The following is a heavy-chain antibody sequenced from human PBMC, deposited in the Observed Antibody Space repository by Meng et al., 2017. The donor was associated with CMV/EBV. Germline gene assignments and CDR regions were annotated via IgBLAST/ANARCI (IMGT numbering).Heavy chain of an antibody. D-gene: IGHD7-27*01. J-gene: IGHJ4*02. CDR2: IWYDGSNK. CDR1: GFTFGSHG. CDR3: AREISGSALDY. Sequence: SWAASGFTFGSHGMHWVRQAPGKGLEWVAVIWYDGSNKYYADSVKGRFTISRDNSKNTVYLQMNSLRAEDTAVYYCAREISGSALDYWGQGTLVTVSS. V-gene: IGHV3-33*01.